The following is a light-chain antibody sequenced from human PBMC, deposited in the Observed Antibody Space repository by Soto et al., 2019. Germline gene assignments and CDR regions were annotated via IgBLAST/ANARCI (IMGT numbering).Light chain of an antibody. CDR2: GNS. J-gene: IGLJ1*01. CDR1: SSNIGAGYD. V-gene: IGLV1-40*01. CDR3: QSYDSSLSGSRV. Sequence: VLTQPPSVSGAPGQRVTISCTGSSSNIGAGYDVHWYQQLPGTAPKLLIYGNSNRPSGVPDRFSGSKSGTSASLAITGLQAEDDADYYCQSYDSSLSGSRVFGTGTKVTVL.